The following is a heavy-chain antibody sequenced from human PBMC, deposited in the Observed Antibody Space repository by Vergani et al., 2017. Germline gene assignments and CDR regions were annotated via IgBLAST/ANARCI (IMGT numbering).Heavy chain of an antibody. CDR2: MNPNSGNT. CDR1: GYTFTSYD. Sequence: QVQLVQSGAEVKKPGASVKVSCKASGYTFTSYDINWVLQATGQGLEWMGWMNPNSGNTGYAQNLQGRVTMTRNISISTAYMELSSLRSDDTSVYYCARLGDYYYYYMDVWGKGTTVTVSS. D-gene: IGHD3-16*01. CDR3: ARLGDYYYYYMDV. V-gene: IGHV1-8*01. J-gene: IGHJ6*03.